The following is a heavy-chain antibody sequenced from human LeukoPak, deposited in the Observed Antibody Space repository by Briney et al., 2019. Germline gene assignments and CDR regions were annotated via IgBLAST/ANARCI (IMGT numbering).Heavy chain of an antibody. J-gene: IGHJ4*02. CDR3: TRHEAGYYGSGDTDY. D-gene: IGHD3-10*01. V-gene: IGHV3-73*01. CDR2: IRSKANSYAT. CDR1: GFTFSGSA. Sequence: GGSLKLSCAASGFTFSGSAMHWVRQASGKGLEWVGRIRSKANSYATAYAASVKGRFTISRDDSKNTAYLQMNSLKTEDTAVYYCTRHEAGYYGSGDTDYGGQGTLVTVSA.